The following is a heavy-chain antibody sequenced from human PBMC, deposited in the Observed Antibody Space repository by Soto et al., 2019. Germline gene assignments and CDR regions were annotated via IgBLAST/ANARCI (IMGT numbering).Heavy chain of an antibody. D-gene: IGHD1-7*01. J-gene: IGHJ6*01. CDR1: GFTFSSYS. CDR2: ISSSSSYI. V-gene: IGHV3-21*01. Sequence: EVQLVESGGGLVKPGGSLRLSCAASGFTFSSYSMNWVRQAPGKGLEWVSSISSSSSYIYYADSVKGRFTISRDNAKNSLYLQMNSLRAEDTAVYYCARSKNDYKLLVWNYLNYYYYYGMDVW. CDR3: ARSKNDYKLLVWNYLNYYYYYGMDV.